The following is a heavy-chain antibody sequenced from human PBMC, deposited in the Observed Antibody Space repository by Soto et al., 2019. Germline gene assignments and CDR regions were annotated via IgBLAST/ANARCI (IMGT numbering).Heavy chain of an antibody. CDR1: GLPFGGLG. J-gene: IGHJ5*02. V-gene: IGHV3-30*18. D-gene: IGHD2-15*01. CDR2: ISYDGGNK. Sequence: QVQLVESGGGVVNLGGSRSLSLAASGLPFGGLGLHWVAQAPGKGLEWVAVISYDGGNKYYPDSVKGRFTISRDNSKNTLYLQMNSLRAEDTAVYYCAKDSGGHNWFDPWGQGTLVTVSS. CDR3: AKDSGGHNWFDP.